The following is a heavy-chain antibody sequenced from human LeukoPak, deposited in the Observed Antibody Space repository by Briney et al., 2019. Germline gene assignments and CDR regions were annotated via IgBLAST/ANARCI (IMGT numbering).Heavy chain of an antibody. V-gene: IGHV1-69*05. Sequence: SVKVSCKASGGTFSSYAISWVRQAPGQGLEWMGGIIPIFGTANYAQKFQGRVTITTDESTSAAYMELSSLRSEDTAVYYCARGFTFGGVTAFDYWGQGTLVTVSS. CDR2: IIPIFGTA. D-gene: IGHD3-16*01. CDR1: GGTFSSYA. CDR3: ARGFTFGGVTAFDY. J-gene: IGHJ4*02.